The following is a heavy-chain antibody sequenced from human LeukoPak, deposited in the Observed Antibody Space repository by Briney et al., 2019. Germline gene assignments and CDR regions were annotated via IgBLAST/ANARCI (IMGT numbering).Heavy chain of an antibody. CDR1: GYTFTSYG. CDR2: ISAYKGNT. J-gene: IGHJ6*03. CDR3: ARVRSGAVAGNYYYYMDV. Sequence: AAVKVSCKASGYTFTSYGISWVRQAPGQGLGWMGWISAYKGNTNYAQKLQGRVTMITDTSTSTAYMDLRSLRSDDTAVYYCARVRSGAVAGNYYYYMDVWGKGTTVTISS. D-gene: IGHD6-19*01. V-gene: IGHV1-18*01.